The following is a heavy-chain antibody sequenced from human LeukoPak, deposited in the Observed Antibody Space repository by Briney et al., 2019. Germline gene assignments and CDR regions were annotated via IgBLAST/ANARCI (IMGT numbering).Heavy chain of an antibody. J-gene: IGHJ4*02. D-gene: IGHD3-22*01. CDR3: ASGYYDSGGYPPYFDY. CDR1: GFTFSDYY. V-gene: IGHV3-11*04. CDR2: ISSRGSTI. Sequence: GGSLRLSCAASGFTFSDYYMNWIRQAPGKGLEWVSYISSRGSTIYYADSVKGRFTISRDSAKNSLYLQMNSQRAEDTAVYYCASGYYDSGGYPPYFDYWGQGTLVTVSS.